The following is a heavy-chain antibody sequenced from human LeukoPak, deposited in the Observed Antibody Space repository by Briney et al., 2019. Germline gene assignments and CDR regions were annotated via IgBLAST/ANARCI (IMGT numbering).Heavy chain of an antibody. V-gene: IGHV3-21*01. CDR1: GFTFSSYS. CDR3: ARGDSGSYNWFDP. CDR2: ISSNSSYI. D-gene: IGHD1-26*01. J-gene: IGHJ5*02. Sequence: GGSLRLSCAASGFTFSSYSMNWVRQAPGKGLEWVSSISSNSSYIYYADSVKGRFTISRDNAKNSLYLQMNSLRAEDTAVYYCARGDSGSYNWFDPWGQGTLVTVSS.